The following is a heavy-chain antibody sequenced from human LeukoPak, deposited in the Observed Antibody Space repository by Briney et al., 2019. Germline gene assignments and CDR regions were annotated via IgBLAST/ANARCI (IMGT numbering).Heavy chain of an antibody. D-gene: IGHD6-19*01. CDR1: GFTFSNYA. J-gene: IGHJ4*02. V-gene: IGHV3-30-3*01. CDR3: AKVQEWLVPYDY. Sequence: GGSLRLSCAASGFTFSNYAIHWVRQAPGKGLEWVAVISYDENNKYYADSVKGRFTISRDNSKNTLYLQMNSLRAEDTAVYYCAKVQEWLVPYDYWGQGTLVTVSS. CDR2: ISYDENNK.